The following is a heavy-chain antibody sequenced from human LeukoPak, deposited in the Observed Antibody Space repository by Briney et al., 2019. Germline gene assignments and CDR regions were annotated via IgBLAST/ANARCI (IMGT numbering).Heavy chain of an antibody. D-gene: IGHD5-18*01. CDR1: GYTLTGYY. Sequence: ASVKVSCKPSGYTLTGYYMHWVRQAPGLGLEWMGWINPNSGDTNYAQKFQGRVTMTRDTSISTAYMELSRLRSDDTAVYYCAREQDIGMVSALDYWGQGTLVTVSS. CDR2: INPNSGDT. J-gene: IGHJ4*02. V-gene: IGHV1-2*02. CDR3: AREQDIGMVSALDY.